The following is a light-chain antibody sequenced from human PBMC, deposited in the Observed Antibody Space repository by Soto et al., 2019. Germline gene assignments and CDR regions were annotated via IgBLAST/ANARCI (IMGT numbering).Light chain of an antibody. Sequence: EIVMTQSPATLSVSPGQRATLSCRASQSVCGNLAWYQQKPGQAPRLLIYDASTRATGSPARFSGSGSGTECTLTISSLQSEEFAVYYCQQYSHWLRFGGGTRVEI. CDR1: QSVCGN. CDR2: DAS. CDR3: QQYSHWLR. J-gene: IGKJ4*02. V-gene: IGKV3-15*01.